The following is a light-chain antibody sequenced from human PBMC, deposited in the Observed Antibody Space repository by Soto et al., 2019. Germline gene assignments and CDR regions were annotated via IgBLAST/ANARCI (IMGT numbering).Light chain of an antibody. CDR2: EVS. J-gene: IGLJ2*01. Sequence: QSALTQPASVSGSPGQSITISCTGTSSDVGSYNLVSWYQQHPGKAPKLMIYEVSKRPSGVSNRFSGSKSGNTASLTISGLQAEDEADYYCCLYAGSSTLFCGGTKLTVL. CDR1: SSDVGSYNL. CDR3: CLYAGSSTL. V-gene: IGLV2-23*02.